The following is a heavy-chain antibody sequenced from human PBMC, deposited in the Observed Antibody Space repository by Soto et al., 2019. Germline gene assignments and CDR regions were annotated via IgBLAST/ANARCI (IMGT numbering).Heavy chain of an antibody. Sequence: QVQLQESGPGLVKPSQTLSLTCTVSGGAISSGDYYWSWIRQPPGKGLEWIGYIYYSGSTYYNPSLKSRMTISVDTSKKQFSLKLTSVTAADTAVYYCARWLGYGPHFDYWGQGTLVTVSS. J-gene: IGHJ4*02. CDR2: IYYSGST. CDR3: ARWLGYGPHFDY. V-gene: IGHV4-30-4*01. CDR1: GGAISSGDYY. D-gene: IGHD5-12*01.